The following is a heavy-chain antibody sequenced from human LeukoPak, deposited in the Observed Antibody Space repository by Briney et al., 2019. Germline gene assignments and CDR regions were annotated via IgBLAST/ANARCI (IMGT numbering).Heavy chain of an antibody. CDR3: AKDAKGYSSSYRDY. D-gene: IGHD6-13*01. Sequence: GGSLRLSCAASGFTFNNYVMHWVRQAPGKGLEWVAFIRYDGSNKYYADSVKGRFTISRDNSKNTLYLQMNSLRAEDTAVYYCAKDAKGYSSSYRDYWGQGTLVTVSS. CDR2: IRYDGSNK. V-gene: IGHV3-30*02. CDR1: GFTFNNYV. J-gene: IGHJ4*02.